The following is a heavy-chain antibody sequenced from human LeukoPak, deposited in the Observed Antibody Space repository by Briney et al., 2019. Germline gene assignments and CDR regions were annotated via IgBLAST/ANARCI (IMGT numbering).Heavy chain of an antibody. J-gene: IGHJ3*02. Sequence: SQTLSLTCTVSGGSVSSGSYYWSWIRQPPGKGLEWIGYIYYSGSTNYNPSLKSRVTISVDTSKNQFSLKLSSVTAADTAVYYCARDLRYCSGGSCYFAFDIWGQGTMVTVSS. V-gene: IGHV4-61*01. CDR2: IYYSGST. D-gene: IGHD2-15*01. CDR1: GGSVSSGSYY. CDR3: ARDLRYCSGGSCYFAFDI.